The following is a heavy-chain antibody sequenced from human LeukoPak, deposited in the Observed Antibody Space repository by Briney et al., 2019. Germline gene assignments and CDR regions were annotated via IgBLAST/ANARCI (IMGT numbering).Heavy chain of an antibody. D-gene: IGHD2/OR15-2a*01. CDR2: IYYSRST. CDR3: ARSEYLFPRHRAFNWFDP. Sequence: SQTLSLTCTVSGGSISSGGYYWSWIRQHPGKGLEWIGYIYYSRSTYYNPSLKSRVTISVDTSKNQFSLKLSSVTAADTAVYYCARSEYLFPRHRAFNWFDPWGQGTLVTVSS. V-gene: IGHV4-31*03. J-gene: IGHJ5*02. CDR1: GGSISSGGYY.